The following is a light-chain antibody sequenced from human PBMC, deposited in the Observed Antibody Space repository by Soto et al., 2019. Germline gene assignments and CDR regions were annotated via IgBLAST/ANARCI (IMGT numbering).Light chain of an antibody. CDR2: AAS. CDR3: QQYNTYWT. Sequence: DIQMTQSPSTLSASVGERVTNTCRAIHIISCRLVWYQQKPGKAPKVLIYAASSLESGVPSRFSGSGSGTEFTLTITSLQPDDFATYYCQQYNTYWTFGQGTKVDIK. V-gene: IGKV1-5*01. J-gene: IGKJ1*01. CDR1: HIISCR.